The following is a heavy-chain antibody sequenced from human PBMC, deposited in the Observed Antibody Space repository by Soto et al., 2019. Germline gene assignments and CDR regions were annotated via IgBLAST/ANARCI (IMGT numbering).Heavy chain of an antibody. Sequence: EVQLLESGGGSVQPGGSLRLSCAASGFTFSSYAMNWVHQAPGKGLEWVSAISGSGGSTHYADSVKGRFTISRDNSKNTLYLQMNSLRAEDTAVYYCAKWVNDFSSGYYTYWGQGTLVTVSS. CDR2: ISGSGGST. CDR1: GFTFSSYA. D-gene: IGHD3-3*01. V-gene: IGHV3-23*01. CDR3: AKWVNDFSSGYYTY. J-gene: IGHJ4*02.